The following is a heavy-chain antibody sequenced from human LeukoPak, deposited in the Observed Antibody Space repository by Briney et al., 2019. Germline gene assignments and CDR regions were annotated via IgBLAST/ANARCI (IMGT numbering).Heavy chain of an antibody. CDR3: AKGISSWYYYYGMDV. V-gene: IGHV3-23*01. CDR1: GFTFSSYA. J-gene: IGHJ6*02. D-gene: IGHD6-13*01. Sequence: PGGSLRLSCAASGFTFSSYAMSWVRQAPGKGLEWVSAISGSGGSTYYADSVKGRFTISRDNSKNTLYLQMNSLRAEDTAVYYCAKGISSWYYYYGMDVWGQGTTVTVSS. CDR2: ISGSGGST.